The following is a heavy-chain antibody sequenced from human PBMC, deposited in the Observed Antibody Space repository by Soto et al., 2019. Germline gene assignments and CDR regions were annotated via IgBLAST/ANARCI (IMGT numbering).Heavy chain of an antibody. CDR1: GYSFTSYW. CDR2: IYPGDSGT. D-gene: IGHD2-2*01. Sequence: GESLKISCTGVGYSFTSYWIGWVRQMPGKGLEWMGIIYPGDSGTRYSPSFQGQVTISADKSISTVYLQWSSLKASDTAMYYCARGYCTTTICDPWFDPWGQGTLVTVSS. J-gene: IGHJ5*02. CDR3: ARGYCTTTICDPWFDP. V-gene: IGHV5-51*01.